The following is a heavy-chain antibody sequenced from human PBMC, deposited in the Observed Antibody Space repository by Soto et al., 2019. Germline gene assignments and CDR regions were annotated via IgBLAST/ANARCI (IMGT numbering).Heavy chain of an antibody. J-gene: IGHJ6*02. V-gene: IGHV4-30-2*01. CDR2: IYHSGST. CDR1: GGSISSGGYS. D-gene: IGHD5-12*01. Sequence: QLQLQESGSGLVKPSQTLSLTCAVSGGSISSGGYSWSWIRQPPGKGLEWIGYIYHSGSTYYNPSLKRRVTISVDRCKTQFSLKLSSVSAADTAVYYCARRRGFPYYYGRDVCGQGTTVTVSS. CDR3: ARRRGFPYYYGRDV.